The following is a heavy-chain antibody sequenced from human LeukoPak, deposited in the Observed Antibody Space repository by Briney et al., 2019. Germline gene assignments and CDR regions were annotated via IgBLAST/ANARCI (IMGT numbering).Heavy chain of an antibody. J-gene: IGHJ4*02. CDR1: GFTVSSNY. Sequence: GGSLRLSCAASGFTVSSNYMSWVRQAPGKGLEWVSVIYSGGSTYYADSVKGRFTISRDNSKNTLYLQMNSLRAEDTAVYYCAKEGMVRGVPFAYWGQGILVTVSS. CDR2: IYSGGST. D-gene: IGHD3-10*01. V-gene: IGHV3-53*01. CDR3: AKEGMVRGVPFAY.